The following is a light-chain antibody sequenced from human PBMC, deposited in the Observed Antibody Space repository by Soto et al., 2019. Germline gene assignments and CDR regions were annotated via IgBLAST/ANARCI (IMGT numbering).Light chain of an antibody. CDR1: QSINNW. CDR2: DGS. Sequence: DIQMTQSPSTLSASIGDRVTITCRASQSINNWLAWYQQKPGKAPKFLIYDGSTLESGVPSRFSGRASGTEFTLTISSLQPEDFGTYYCQQYDGYPLTFGGGTRVEIK. J-gene: IGKJ4*01. CDR3: QQYDGYPLT. V-gene: IGKV1-5*01.